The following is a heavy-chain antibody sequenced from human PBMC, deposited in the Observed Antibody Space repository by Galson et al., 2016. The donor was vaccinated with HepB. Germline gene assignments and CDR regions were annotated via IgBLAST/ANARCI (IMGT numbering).Heavy chain of an antibody. CDR1: GFTFSSYW. Sequence: SLRLSCAVSGFTFSSYWMSWVRQGPGKGLEWVAIIKQDGSEKYYVDSVKGRFTISRDNAKKSLYLQMNSLRAEDTAVYYCARDTKGHVEVVVAANYYYYYGMDVWGQGTTVTVSS. CDR3: ARDTKGHVEVVVAANYYYYYGMDV. V-gene: IGHV3-7*01. J-gene: IGHJ6*02. D-gene: IGHD2-15*01. CDR2: IKQDGSEK.